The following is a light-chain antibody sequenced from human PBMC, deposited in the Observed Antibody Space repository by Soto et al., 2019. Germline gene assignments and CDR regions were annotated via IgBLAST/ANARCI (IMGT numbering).Light chain of an antibody. CDR1: QSINAY. V-gene: IGKV1-39*01. CDR2: EAS. Sequence: DIQITQSPSSLSASVGDRVTITCLARQSINAYLNWYQQKLGKAPKLLIYEASSSHSGVPSRFSGSGSGTDFTLTISRLQPEDFATYYCQQSYIIPQTFGQGTKVDIK. CDR3: QQSYIIPQT. J-gene: IGKJ1*01.